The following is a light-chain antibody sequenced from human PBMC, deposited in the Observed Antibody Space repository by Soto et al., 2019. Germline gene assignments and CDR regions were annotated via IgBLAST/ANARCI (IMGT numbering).Light chain of an antibody. V-gene: IGKV3-20*01. J-gene: IGKJ3*01. CDR1: QSVTTY. CDR3: QRYGSSPPFT. CDR2: GAS. Sequence: EIVLTQSPGTLSLSPGYRATLSCRDSQSVTTYLAWYRQQPGQAPRLLIYGASSRATGIPDRFSGSGSGTDFTLTITRLEPEDFAVYYCQRYGSSPPFTFGPGTKVDIK.